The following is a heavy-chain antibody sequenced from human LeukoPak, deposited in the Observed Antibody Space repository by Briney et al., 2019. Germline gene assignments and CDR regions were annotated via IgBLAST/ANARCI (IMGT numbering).Heavy chain of an antibody. V-gene: IGHV1-69*04. J-gene: IGHJ4*02. D-gene: IGHD3-16*01. CDR2: IIPILGIA. CDR1: GGTFSSYA. Sequence: SVKVSCKASGGTFSSYAISWVRQAPGQGLEWMGRIIPILGIANYAQKFQGRVTMTEDTSTDTAYMELSSLRSEDTAVYYCATDNGSPAVWGYWGQGTLVTVSS. CDR3: ATDNGSPAVWGY.